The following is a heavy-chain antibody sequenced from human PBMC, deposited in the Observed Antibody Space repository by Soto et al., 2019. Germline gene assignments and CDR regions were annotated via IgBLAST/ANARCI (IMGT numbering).Heavy chain of an antibody. V-gene: IGHV3-23*01. CDR2: VSGDASNT. J-gene: IGHJ4*02. Sequence: VGSLRLSCAASGFTFTNYGLSWVRQAPGKGLDWVATVSGDASNTHYADSVKGRFTISRDNSKSILFLQMKSLRVEDTAIYYCARDVRASGEMFDYWGQGTQVPVSS. CDR3: ARDVRASGEMFDY. D-gene: IGHD4-17*01. CDR1: GFTFTNYG.